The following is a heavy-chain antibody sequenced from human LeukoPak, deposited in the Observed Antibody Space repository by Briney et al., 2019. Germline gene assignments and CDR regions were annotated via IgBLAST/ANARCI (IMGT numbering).Heavy chain of an antibody. D-gene: IGHD3-9*01. CDR3: ARDTYDILPGYSISPFDY. CDR2: ISYDGSNK. V-gene: IGHV3-30-3*01. Sequence: GGSLRLSCAASKFTFSSYAMHWVRQAPGKGLEWVAVISYDGSNKYCADSVKGRFTISRDNSKNTLHLQMNSLRAEDTAVYYFARDTYDILPGYSISPFDYWGQGTLVTVSS. CDR1: KFTFSSYA. J-gene: IGHJ4*02.